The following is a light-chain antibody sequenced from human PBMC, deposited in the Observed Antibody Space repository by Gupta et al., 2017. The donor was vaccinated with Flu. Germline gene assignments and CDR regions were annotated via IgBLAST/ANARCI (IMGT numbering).Light chain of an antibody. J-gene: IGKJ2*01. V-gene: IGKV1-39*01. CDR1: QPVSVY. CDR3: QQSVDRPRT. CDR2: TAS. Sequence: GDSCTVTCRASQPVSVYFNWYQQRPGKDPKLLISTASTLQNGVPLRFTGAGYWTAVTLTIDDLQAEDLATYYCQQSVDRPRTFGQGTRLEI.